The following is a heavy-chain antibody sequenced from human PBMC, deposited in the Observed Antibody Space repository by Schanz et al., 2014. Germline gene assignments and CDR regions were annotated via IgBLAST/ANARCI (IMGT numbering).Heavy chain of an antibody. V-gene: IGHV3-48*01. J-gene: IGHJ3*01. CDR1: GLIFSTYT. D-gene: IGHD3-22*01. CDR2: ISSSSSTI. CDR3: ARGREVVAKIFDV. Sequence: EVQLVESGGGLVRPGGSLRLSCTTSGLIFSTYTLNWVRQAPEKGLEWVSYISSSSSTIYYADSVKGRFTISRDNAKNSLYLQMNSLRAEDTGVYYCARGREVVAKIFDVWGQGTMXTVSS.